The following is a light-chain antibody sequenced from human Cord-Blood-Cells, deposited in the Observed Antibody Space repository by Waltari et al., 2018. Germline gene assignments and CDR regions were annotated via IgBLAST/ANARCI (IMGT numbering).Light chain of an antibody. CDR1: IRDVVGFYF. V-gene: IGLV2-11*01. Sequence: QSALTHPHSVSGSLRQSVSTSGSDPIRDVVGFYFSSWYQQHPGKAPKLMIYDVIKRPSGVPDRFSGSKSGNTASLTISGLQAEDEADYYCCSYAGSYTYVFGTGTKVTVL. J-gene: IGLJ1*01. CDR2: DVI. CDR3: CSYAGSYTYV.